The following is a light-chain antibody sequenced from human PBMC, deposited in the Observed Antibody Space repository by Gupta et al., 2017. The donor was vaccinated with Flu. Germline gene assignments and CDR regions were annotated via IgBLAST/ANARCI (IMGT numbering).Light chain of an antibody. CDR3: NAYTGSYMF. CDR1: TVVIGAYNS. V-gene: IGLV2-14*01. Sequence: QPITTSGTGTTVVIGAYNSVSWHQQPPGNGLNLIIFEVNNRPAGISNRFSGSKSGYTATLIISGLQAEDEDLYYRNAYTGSYMFFGGGTRLTVL. J-gene: IGLJ2*01. CDR2: EVN.